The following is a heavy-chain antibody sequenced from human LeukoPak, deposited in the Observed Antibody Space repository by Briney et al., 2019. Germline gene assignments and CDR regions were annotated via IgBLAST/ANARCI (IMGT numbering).Heavy chain of an antibody. J-gene: IGHJ3*02. Sequence: ASVKVSCKASGYTFSSNDINWVRQATGQGLEWMGWISAYNGNTNYAQKLQGRVTMTTDTSTSTAYMELRSLRSDDTAVYYCARVYYDSSGYYGAGRDRGAFDIWGQGTMVTVSS. D-gene: IGHD3-22*01. CDR1: GYTFSSND. V-gene: IGHV1-18*01. CDR3: ARVYYDSSGYYGAGRDRGAFDI. CDR2: ISAYNGNT.